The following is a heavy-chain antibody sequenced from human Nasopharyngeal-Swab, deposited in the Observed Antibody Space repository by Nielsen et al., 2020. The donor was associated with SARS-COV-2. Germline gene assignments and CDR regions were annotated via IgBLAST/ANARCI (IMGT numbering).Heavy chain of an antibody. D-gene: IGHD3-3*01. CDR1: GYTLTELS. V-gene: IGHV1-24*01. J-gene: IGHJ4*02. Sequence: ASVKVSCKVSGYTLTELSMHWVRQAPGKGLEWMGGFDPEDGETIYAQKFQGRVIMTEDTSTDTAYMELSSLRSEDTAVYYCATYPLRSGYYTGREFDYWGQGTLVTVSS. CDR2: FDPEDGET. CDR3: ATYPLRSGYYTGREFDY.